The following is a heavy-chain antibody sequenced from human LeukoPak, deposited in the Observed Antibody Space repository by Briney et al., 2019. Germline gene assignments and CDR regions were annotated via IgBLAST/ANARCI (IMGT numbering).Heavy chain of an antibody. CDR3: ASDGGGPDAFDI. Sequence: GGSLRLSCAASGFTFSSFTMHWVRQAPGKGLRWMAVISSDGSNKYYADSVKGRFTVSRDNSNNTLYLHMNSLRAEDTAVYYCASDGGGPDAFDIWAQGTMVTVS. CDR1: GFTFSSFT. V-gene: IGHV3-30-3*01. CDR2: ISSDGSNK. J-gene: IGHJ3*02.